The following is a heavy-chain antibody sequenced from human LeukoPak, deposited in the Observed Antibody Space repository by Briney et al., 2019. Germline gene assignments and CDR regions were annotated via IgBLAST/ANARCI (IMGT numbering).Heavy chain of an antibody. CDR3: ARGDSSGYYQPRWGY. V-gene: IGHV4-39*07. CDR2: IYYSGST. CDR1: GGSISSSSYY. J-gene: IGHJ4*02. Sequence: PSETLSLTCTVSGGSISSSSYYWGWIRQPPGKGLEWIGSIYYSGSTYYNPSLKSRVTISVDTSKNQFSLKLSSVTAADTAVYYCARGDSSGYYQPRWGYWGQGTLVTVSS. D-gene: IGHD3-22*01.